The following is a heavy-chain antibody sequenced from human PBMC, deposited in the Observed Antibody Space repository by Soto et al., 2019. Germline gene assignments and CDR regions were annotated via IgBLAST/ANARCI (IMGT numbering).Heavy chain of an antibody. V-gene: IGHV1-69*02. Sequence: QVQLVQSGAEVKKPGSSVKVSCKASGGTFSSYPISWVRQAPGQGLEWMGRIIPILNIANYAQMFKGRVTITADTSTNTDYMELASLKSEDTAVYYCAPAHSTTLSRSTHFDYWGQGTLVTVA. CDR1: GGTFSSYP. J-gene: IGHJ4*02. CDR2: IIPILNIA. D-gene: IGHD1-1*01. CDR3: APAHSTTLSRSTHFDY.